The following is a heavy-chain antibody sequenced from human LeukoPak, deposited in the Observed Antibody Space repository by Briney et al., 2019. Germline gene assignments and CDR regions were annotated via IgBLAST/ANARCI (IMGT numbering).Heavy chain of an antibody. CDR1: GFTFSSYS. J-gene: IGHJ4*02. CDR2: ISGSGGNT. V-gene: IGHV3-23*01. Sequence: GGSLRLSCAASGFTFSSYSMNWVRQAPGKGLEWVSGISGSGGNTYYADSVKGRFTISRDNSRNTLSLQVNSLTAEDTAVYYCAKSRGYSNTSPFDYWGQGTLVAVSS. D-gene: IGHD6-13*01. CDR3: AKSRGYSNTSPFDY.